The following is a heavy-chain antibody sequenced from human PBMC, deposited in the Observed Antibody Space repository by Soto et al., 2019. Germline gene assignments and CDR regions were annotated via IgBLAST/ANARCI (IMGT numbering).Heavy chain of an antibody. J-gene: IGHJ6*02. CDR3: AKDGGGGYQPPNYYYYGLDV. D-gene: IGHD2-21*01. CDR1: GFSFSSHG. V-gene: IGHV3-30*18. CDR2: ISYDGINK. Sequence: GGSLRLSCAASGFSFSSHGMHWVRQAPGKGLEWVAVISYDGINKDYADSVEGRLTISRDNSKNTLYLQLDSLRIDDTGIYYCAKDGGGGYQPPNYYYYGLDVWGQGTTVTVSS.